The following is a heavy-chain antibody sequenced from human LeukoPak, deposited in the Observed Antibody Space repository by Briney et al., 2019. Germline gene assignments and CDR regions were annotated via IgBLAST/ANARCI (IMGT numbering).Heavy chain of an antibody. CDR1: GFTFSGSA. CDR2: IRSKANSYAT. J-gene: IGHJ4*02. Sequence: GGSLRLSCAASGFTFSGSAMHWVRQASGKGLEWVGRIRSKANSYATAYAASVKGRFTISRDDSKNTANLQMNSLKTEDTAVYYCTRREVGATVDYWGQGTLVTVSS. V-gene: IGHV3-73*01. D-gene: IGHD1-26*01. CDR3: TRREVGATVDY.